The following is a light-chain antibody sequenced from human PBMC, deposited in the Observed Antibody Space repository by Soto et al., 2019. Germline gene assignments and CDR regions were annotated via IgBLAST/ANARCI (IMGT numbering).Light chain of an antibody. V-gene: IGLV4-60*02. CDR2: LEGSGSY. CDR3: EMWDFNPRV. CDR1: RGHSSYI. Sequence: QPVLTQSSSASASLGSSVKLTCTLSRGHSSYIIAWHQQQPGKAPRYLMKLEGSGSYNKGSGLPDRFSGSISGADRYLTISNGRCEREADYSCEMWDFNPRVFGGGTKLPLL. J-gene: IGLJ3*02.